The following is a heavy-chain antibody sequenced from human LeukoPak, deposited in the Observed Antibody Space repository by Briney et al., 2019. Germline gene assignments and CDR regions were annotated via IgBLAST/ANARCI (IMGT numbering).Heavy chain of an antibody. V-gene: IGHV3-7*02. CDR2: IKHDGSDK. J-gene: IGHJ4*02. CDR1: GFTFSSYW. CDR3: ARALDIVATITPIDY. Sequence: PGGSLRLSCAASGFTFSSYWMSWVRQAPGKGLEWVANIKHDGSDKYYVDSVKGRFTISRDNAENSLCLQMNSLRAEDTAVYYCARALDIVATITPIDYWGQGTLVTVSS. D-gene: IGHD5-12*01.